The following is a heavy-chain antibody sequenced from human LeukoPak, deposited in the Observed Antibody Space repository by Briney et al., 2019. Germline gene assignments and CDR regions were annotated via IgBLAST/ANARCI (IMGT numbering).Heavy chain of an antibody. V-gene: IGHV3-7*01. CDR1: GFTFSTYW. CDR2: IKQDGSEK. J-gene: IGHJ6*03. D-gene: IGHD2-21*02. Sequence: GGSLRLSCAASGFTFSTYWMSWVRQAPGKGLEWVANIKQDGSEKDYVDSVKGRFTISRDNAKNSLYLQMNSLRAEDTAVYYCARDKFDIVVVTATYYYYYMDVWGKGTTVTVSS. CDR3: ARDKFDIVVVTATYYYYYMDV.